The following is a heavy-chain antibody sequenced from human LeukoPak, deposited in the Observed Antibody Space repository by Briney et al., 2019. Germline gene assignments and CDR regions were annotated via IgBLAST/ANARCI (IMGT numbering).Heavy chain of an antibody. CDR1: GGTFSSYA. V-gene: IGHV1-69*04. CDR2: IIPIFGIA. D-gene: IGHD2-21*02. Sequence: AASVKVSCKASGGTFSSYAISWVRQAPGQGLEWMGRIIPIFGIANYAQKFQGRVTITTDKSTSTAYMELSSLRFEDTAVYYCARAAYCGGDCHTNFDYWGQGTLVTVSS. CDR3: ARAAYCGGDCHTNFDY. J-gene: IGHJ4*02.